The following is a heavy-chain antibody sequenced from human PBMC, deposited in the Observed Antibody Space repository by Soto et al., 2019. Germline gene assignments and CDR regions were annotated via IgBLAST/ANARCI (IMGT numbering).Heavy chain of an antibody. CDR3: AREGGHSYGLGRGQPFDP. Sequence: QVHLVQSGPEVKKPGSSVTVSCKASGGTFSRNAISWVRQVPGQGLEWMGGLIPMFGTPKYAQKFQGRVTITADESTSTAYMELSRLRCEDTAVYYCAREGGHSYGLGRGQPFDPGGQGTLVTVSA. D-gene: IGHD5-18*01. J-gene: IGHJ5*02. V-gene: IGHV1-69*01. CDR1: GGTFSRNA. CDR2: LIPMFGTP.